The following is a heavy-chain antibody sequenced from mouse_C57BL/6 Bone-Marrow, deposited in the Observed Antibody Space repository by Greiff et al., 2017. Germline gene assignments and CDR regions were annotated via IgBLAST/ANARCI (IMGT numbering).Heavy chain of an antibody. V-gene: IGHV14-1*01. CDR3: AISGGSSFYAMDY. J-gene: IGHJ4*01. D-gene: IGHD1-1*01. Sequence: VQLKQSGAELVRPGASVKLSCTASGFNIKDYYMHWVKQRPEQGLEWIGRIDPEDGDTEYAPKFQGKATMTADTSSNPAYLQLSSLTSEDTSVYYCAISGGSSFYAMDYWGQGTSVTVSS. CDR1: GFNIKDYY. CDR2: IDPEDGDT.